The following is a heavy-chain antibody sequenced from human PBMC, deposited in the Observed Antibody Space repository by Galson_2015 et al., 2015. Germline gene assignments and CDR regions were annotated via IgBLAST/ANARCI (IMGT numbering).Heavy chain of an antibody. V-gene: IGHV3-30-3*01. D-gene: IGHD3-16*01. J-gene: IGHJ4*02. CDR1: RFVFSGYG. CDR3: AREWGNS. Sequence: SLRLACAGSRFVFSGYGIHWVRQAPGKGLEWVAVISHDGTKKYYADFVKGRFTISRDNSRNTLYLQMNSLRLEDTAIYYCAREWGNSWGQGTLVTVSS. CDR2: ISHDGTKK.